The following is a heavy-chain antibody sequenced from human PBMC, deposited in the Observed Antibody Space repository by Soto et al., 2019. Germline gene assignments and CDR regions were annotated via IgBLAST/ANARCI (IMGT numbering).Heavy chain of an antibody. CDR3: ANVYDFWSGYPLRGSYGMDV. Sequence: PGGSLRLSCAASGFTFSDYYMSWIRQAPGKGLEWVSYISSSSSYTNYADSVKGRFTISRDNAKNSLYLQMNSLRAEDMAVYYCANVYDFWSGYPLRGSYGMDVWGQGTTVTVSS. V-gene: IGHV3-11*06. D-gene: IGHD3-3*01. CDR1: GFTFSDYY. CDR2: ISSSSSYT. J-gene: IGHJ6*02.